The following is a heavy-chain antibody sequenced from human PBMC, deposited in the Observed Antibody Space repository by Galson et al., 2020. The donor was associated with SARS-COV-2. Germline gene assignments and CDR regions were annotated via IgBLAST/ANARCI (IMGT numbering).Heavy chain of an antibody. J-gene: IGHJ3*02. CDR2: ISFDGSDR. Sequence: GESLKISCAASGFPFSGFALHWVRQAPGKGLEWVAFISFDGSDRYYADSVKGQFSISRDDSKSTLYLQMNSLRVEDTAVYYCARARDILTDYDEGGADAFDIWGQGTMVIVSS. V-gene: IGHV3-30*04. CDR3: ARARDILTDYDEGGADAFDI. D-gene: IGHD3-9*01. CDR1: GFPFSGFA.